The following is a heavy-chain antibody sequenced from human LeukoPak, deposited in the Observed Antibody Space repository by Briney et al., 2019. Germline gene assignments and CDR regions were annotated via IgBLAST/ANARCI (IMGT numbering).Heavy chain of an antibody. V-gene: IGHV3-20*04. Sequence: GGSLRLSCAASGFTFDDYGVSWVRQALGKGLEWVSGINWNGGSTGYADSVKGRFTISRDNAKNSLYLQMNSLRAEDTALYYCARGTLYSYAFDIWGQGTMVTVSS. J-gene: IGHJ3*02. CDR2: INWNGGST. D-gene: IGHD5-18*01. CDR1: GFTFDDYG. CDR3: ARGTLYSYAFDI.